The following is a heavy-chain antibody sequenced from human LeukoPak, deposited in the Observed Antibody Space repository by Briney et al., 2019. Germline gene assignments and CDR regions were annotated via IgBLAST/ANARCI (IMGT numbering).Heavy chain of an antibody. CDR3: VRENWYYDY. D-gene: IGHD1-7*01. V-gene: IGHV1-2*02. Sequence: ASVKVSCKASGYTFTTYYMHWVRQAPGQGLEWMGWIYPKNGVTNYAQKFQGRVTMTRDTSIGIVYTEMSRLRPDDTAVYYCVRENWYYDYWGQGTLVTVPS. J-gene: IGHJ4*02. CDR2: IYPKNGVT. CDR1: GYTFTTYY.